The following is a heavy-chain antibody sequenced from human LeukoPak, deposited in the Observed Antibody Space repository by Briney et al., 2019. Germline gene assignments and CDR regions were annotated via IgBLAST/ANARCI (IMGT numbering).Heavy chain of an antibody. D-gene: IGHD6-6*01. CDR2: IYYSGST. CDR1: GGSISSSSYY. V-gene: IGHV4-39*01. Sequence: SETLSLTCTVSGGSISSSSYYWGWIRRPPGKGLEWIGSIYYSGSTYYNPSLKSRVTISVDTSKNQFSLKLSSVTAADTAVYYCARQQLVRNFDYWGQGTLVTVSS. CDR3: ARQQLVRNFDY. J-gene: IGHJ4*02.